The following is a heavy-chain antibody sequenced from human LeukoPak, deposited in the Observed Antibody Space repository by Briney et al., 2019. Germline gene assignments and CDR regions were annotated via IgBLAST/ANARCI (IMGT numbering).Heavy chain of an antibody. CDR2: IYYSGST. Sequence: SGTLSLTCTVSGGSISSYYWSWIRQAPGKGLEWIGYIYYSGSTNYNPSLKSRVTISVDTSKNQFSLKLTSVTAADTAVYYCARSAYSTYFDFWGRGTLVTVSS. D-gene: IGHD2-15*01. CDR3: ARSAYSTYFDF. CDR1: GGSISSYY. J-gene: IGHJ4*02. V-gene: IGHV4-59*01.